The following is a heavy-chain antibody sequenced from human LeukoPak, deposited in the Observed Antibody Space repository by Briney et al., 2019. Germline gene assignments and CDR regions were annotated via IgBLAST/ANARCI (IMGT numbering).Heavy chain of an antibody. D-gene: IGHD3-22*01. J-gene: IGHJ4*02. CDR1: GFTFSSYS. V-gene: IGHV3-21*01. Sequence: GGSLRLSCAASGFTFSSYSMNWVRQVPGKGLEWVSSISSGSSYIYYADSVKGRFTISRDNAKNSLYLQMNSLRAEDTAVYYCARDRPRDYYDSSGYPPDDYWGQGTLVTVSS. CDR3: ARDRPRDYYDSSGYPPDDY. CDR2: ISSGSSYI.